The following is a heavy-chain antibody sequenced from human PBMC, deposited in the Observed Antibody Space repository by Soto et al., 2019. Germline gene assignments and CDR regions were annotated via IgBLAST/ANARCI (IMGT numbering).Heavy chain of an antibody. V-gene: IGHV3-74*01. CDR1: FTFSNYW. D-gene: IGHD3-10*01. CDR2: IRNDGYET. J-gene: IGHJ4*02. CDR3: ARESVLGSGSPSH. Sequence: PGGSLRLSCRFTFSNYWMQWVRQAPGKGLVWASRIRNDGYETNYADSVKGRFTISRDNAKNTLYLQMDSLRAEDTAVYYCARESVLGSGSPSHWGQGTLVTVSS.